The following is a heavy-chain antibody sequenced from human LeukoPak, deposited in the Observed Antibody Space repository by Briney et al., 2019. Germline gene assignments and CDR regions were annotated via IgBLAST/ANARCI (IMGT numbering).Heavy chain of an antibody. CDR1: GFTFSRYW. J-gene: IGHJ5*01. Sequence: GGSLRLSCAASGFTFSRYWMSWVRQAPGKVLEWVANIKQDGGEIYYVDSVKGRFTISRDNAKNSVYLHMNSLRAEDTAVYYCARDKVVGPTKFDSWGQGTLVTVSS. D-gene: IGHD1-26*01. CDR3: ARDKVVGPTKFDS. V-gene: IGHV3-7*01. CDR2: IKQDGGEI.